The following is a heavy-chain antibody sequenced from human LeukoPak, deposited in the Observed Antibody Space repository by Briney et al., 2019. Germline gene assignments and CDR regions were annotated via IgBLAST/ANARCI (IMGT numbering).Heavy chain of an antibody. CDR1: GGSISSSSYY. D-gene: IGHD5-12*01. CDR2: IYYSGST. V-gene: IGHV4-39*07. J-gene: IGHJ4*02. CDR3: ASGNSGPRK. Sequence: SETLSLTCTVSGGSISSSSYYWGWIRQPPGKGLEWIGSIYYSGSTYYNPSLKSRVTISVDTSKNQFSLKLSSVTAADTAVYYCASGNSGPRKWGQGTLVTVSS.